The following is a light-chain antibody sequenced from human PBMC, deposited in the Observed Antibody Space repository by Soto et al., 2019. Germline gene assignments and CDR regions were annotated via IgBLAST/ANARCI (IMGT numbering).Light chain of an antibody. V-gene: IGKV1-5*01. CDR3: QQYENYWT. Sequence: DIQMTQSPSTLSATAGDRVTITCRASQSISSWLAWYQHKPGKAPKLLIYDASNLDNGVPSRFSGSGSGTEFSLTISNLQPDDCATYYCQQYENYWTCGQGTKVDIK. CDR2: DAS. CDR1: QSISSW. J-gene: IGKJ1*01.